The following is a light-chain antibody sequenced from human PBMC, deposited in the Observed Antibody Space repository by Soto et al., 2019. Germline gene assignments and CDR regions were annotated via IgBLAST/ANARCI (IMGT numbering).Light chain of an antibody. Sequence: EIVLTQSPGTLSLSPGETATLSCRASQSVSSNNLAWYLQKPGQTPRLLIYGASSRATGIPDRFSGSGSGTDFTLTISRLEPEDFAVYSCQQYDNSITFGQGTRLE. CDR2: GAS. J-gene: IGKJ5*01. CDR3: QQYDNSIT. V-gene: IGKV3-20*01. CDR1: QSVSSNN.